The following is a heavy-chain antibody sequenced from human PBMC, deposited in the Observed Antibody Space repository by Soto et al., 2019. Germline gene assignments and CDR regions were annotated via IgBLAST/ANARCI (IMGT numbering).Heavy chain of an antibody. CDR1: GCTFSSYA. D-gene: IGHD5-12*01. V-gene: IGHV1-69*13. CDR2: IIPIFGTA. CDR3: ARDIVATPNPFDI. Sequence: SVKVSCKASGCTFSSYAISWVRQAPGQGLEWMGGIIPIFGTANYAQKFQGRVTITADESTSTAYMELSSLRSEDTAVYYCARDIVATPNPFDIWGQGTMVTVSS. J-gene: IGHJ3*02.